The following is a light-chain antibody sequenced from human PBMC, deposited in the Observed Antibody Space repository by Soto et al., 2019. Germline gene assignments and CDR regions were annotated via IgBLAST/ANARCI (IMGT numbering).Light chain of an antibody. J-gene: IGLJ2*01. CDR2: YDD. CDR1: SSNIGNNA. CDR3: AAWDDSLNGVV. Sequence: QSVLTQPPPVSEAPRQRVTISCSGSSSNIGNNAVNWYQQLPGKAPKLLIYYDDLLPSGVSDRFSGSKSGTSASLAISGLQSEDEADYYGAAWDDSLNGVVFGGGTKVTVL. V-gene: IGLV1-36*01.